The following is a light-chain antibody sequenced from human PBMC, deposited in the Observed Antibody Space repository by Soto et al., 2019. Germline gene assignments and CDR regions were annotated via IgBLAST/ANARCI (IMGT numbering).Light chain of an antibody. CDR3: QQRWTWLT. J-gene: IGKJ4*01. CDR1: QSVSSF. CDR2: DAS. Sequence: EIVLTQSPGTLSLSPGDRATLSCRASQSVSSFLAWYQQKPGQAPRLLIYDASKRATGVPARISGSGSGTDFTLTISSIEPEDFAVYYCQQRWTWLTFGGGTKVEIK. V-gene: IGKV3-11*01.